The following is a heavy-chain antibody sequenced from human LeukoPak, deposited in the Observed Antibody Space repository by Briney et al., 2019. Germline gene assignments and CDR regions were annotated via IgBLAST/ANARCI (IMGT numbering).Heavy chain of an antibody. CDR3: ARDLGTTGTTDY. CDR1: GFTFSSYS. CDR2: ISSSSSTI. Sequence: GGSLRLSCAASGFTFSSYSMTWVRQAPGKGLEWVSCISSSSSTIYYADSVKGRFTISRDNAKNSLYLQMSSLRAGDTAVYYCARDLGTTGTTDYWGLGTLVTVSS. D-gene: IGHD1-1*01. J-gene: IGHJ4*02. V-gene: IGHV3-48*04.